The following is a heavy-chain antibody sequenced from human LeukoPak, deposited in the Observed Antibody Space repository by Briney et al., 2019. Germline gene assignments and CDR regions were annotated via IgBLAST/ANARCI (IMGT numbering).Heavy chain of an antibody. CDR1: GYIFTNYD. CDR3: ARARGYSYGYSDY. D-gene: IGHD5-18*01. V-gene: IGHV1-8*01. Sequence: SVKVSCKASGYIFTNYDINWVRQATGQGLEWMGWMNPNSGNTGFAQKFQGRVTMTRNTSKSTAYMELSSLTSEDTAVYYCARARGYSYGYSDYWGQGTLVTVSS. CDR2: MNPNSGNT. J-gene: IGHJ4*02.